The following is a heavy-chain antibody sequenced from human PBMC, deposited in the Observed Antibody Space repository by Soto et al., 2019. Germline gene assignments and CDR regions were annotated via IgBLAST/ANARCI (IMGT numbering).Heavy chain of an antibody. V-gene: IGHV4-39*02. CDR1: GGSFGSSAYY. CDR3: SRRAPEGFDP. Sequence: SETLSLTCAVSGGSFGSSAYYWGWIRQAPGKGLEWIGSINYSGTTYYNPSLKSRVTISVDTSKNHFSLKLSSVTAADTALYYCSRRAPEGFDPWGQGTLVTVS. CDR2: INYSGTT. J-gene: IGHJ5*02.